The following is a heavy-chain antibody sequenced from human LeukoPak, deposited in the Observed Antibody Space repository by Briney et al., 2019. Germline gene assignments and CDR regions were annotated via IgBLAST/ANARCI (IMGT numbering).Heavy chain of an antibody. J-gene: IGHJ3*02. CDR3: ARLQGAFDI. V-gene: IGHV4-59*08. CDR1: DGSISIYS. CDR2: IYYSGST. Sequence: SETLSLTCTVSDGSISIYSWSWIRQPPGKGLEWIGYIYYSGSTNYNPSLKSRVTISVDTSKNQFSLKLSSVTAADTAVYYCARLQGAFDIWGQGTMVTVSS.